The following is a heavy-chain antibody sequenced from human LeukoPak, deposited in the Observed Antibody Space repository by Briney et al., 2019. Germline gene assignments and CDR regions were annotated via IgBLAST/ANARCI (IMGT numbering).Heavy chain of an antibody. J-gene: IGHJ3*02. Sequence: ASVKVSCKASGYTFTGYYMHWVRQAPGQRLEWMGWINAENGNTKYSQKFQGRVTITRDTSASTAYMELSSLRSEDTAVYYCASRGWFGAACYIWGQGTMVTASS. CDR3: ASRGWFGAACYI. D-gene: IGHD3-10*01. CDR1: GYTFTGYY. CDR2: INAENGNT. V-gene: IGHV1-3*01.